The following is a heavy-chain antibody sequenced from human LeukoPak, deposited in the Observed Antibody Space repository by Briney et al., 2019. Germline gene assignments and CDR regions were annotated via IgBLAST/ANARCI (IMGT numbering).Heavy chain of an antibody. D-gene: IGHD1-7*01. CDR1: GYSFTSYW. CDR2: IYPGDSDT. Sequence: GESLKISCKGSGYSFTSYWIGWVRQMPGKGLEWMGIIYPGDSDTRYSPSFQGQVTISADKSISTAYLQWSSLKASDTAMYYCARLGRGNWNFRSLSDYWGQGTLVTVSS. CDR3: ARLGRGNWNFRSLSDY. V-gene: IGHV5-51*01. J-gene: IGHJ4*02.